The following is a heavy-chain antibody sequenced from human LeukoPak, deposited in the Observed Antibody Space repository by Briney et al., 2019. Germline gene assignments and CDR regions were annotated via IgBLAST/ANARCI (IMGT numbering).Heavy chain of an antibody. CDR1: GFTFSRYW. D-gene: IGHD3-22*01. CDR3: ARHGNDNLEC. Sequence: GGSLRLSCATSGFTFSRYWMSWVRQAPGKGLEWVANIKEDGSGKFYGDSVKGRFTISRDNAKNSLYLQMNRLRAEDTALYYCARHGNDNLECWGQGTLVTVSS. J-gene: IGHJ4*02. CDR2: IKEDGSGK. V-gene: IGHV3-7*01.